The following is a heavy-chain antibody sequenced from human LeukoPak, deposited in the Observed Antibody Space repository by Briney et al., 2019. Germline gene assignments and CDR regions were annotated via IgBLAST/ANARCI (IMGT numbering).Heavy chain of an antibody. J-gene: IGHJ6*03. CDR3: ARGPPRGKYYYMDV. CDR2: IGTDSDT. Sequence: GGSLRLSCAASGFTFSSFDMHWVRQPTGQGLEWVSTIGTDSDTCYPGSVAGRFTLSRDNAKNSLYLQMNSLTAGDTAVYYCARGPPRGKYYYMDVWGKGTTVTVSS. V-gene: IGHV3-13*01. CDR1: GFTFSSFD. D-gene: IGHD1-1*01.